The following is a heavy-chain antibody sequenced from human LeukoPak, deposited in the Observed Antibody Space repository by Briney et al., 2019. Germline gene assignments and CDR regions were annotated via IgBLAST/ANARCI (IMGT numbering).Heavy chain of an antibody. Sequence: PSETLSLTCTVSGGSISSGAYYWSWIRQPPGKGLEWIGYIYYSGSTYYNPSLKSRVTISVDTSKNQFSLKLSSVTAADTAVYYCARGGLSSTGSDDAFDIWGQGTMVTVSS. CDR2: IYYSGST. V-gene: IGHV4-30-4*01. J-gene: IGHJ3*02. CDR1: GGSISSGAYY. D-gene: IGHD2-15*01. CDR3: ARGGLSSTGSDDAFDI.